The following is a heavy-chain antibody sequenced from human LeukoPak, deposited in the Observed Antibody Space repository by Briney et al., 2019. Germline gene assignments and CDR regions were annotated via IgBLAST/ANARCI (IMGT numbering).Heavy chain of an antibody. V-gene: IGHV3-74*01. CDR2: INSDGSTT. J-gene: IGHJ4*02. CDR1: GFRFSSCW. CDR3: ARAIRYPYYFDY. D-gene: IGHD1-26*01. Sequence: PGGSLRLSCAASGFRFSSCWMHWVRQAPGKGLVWVSRINSDGSTTSYADSVKGRFSISRDNAKNTLYLQMNSLRAEDTAVYYCARAIRYPYYFDYWGQGTLVTVSS.